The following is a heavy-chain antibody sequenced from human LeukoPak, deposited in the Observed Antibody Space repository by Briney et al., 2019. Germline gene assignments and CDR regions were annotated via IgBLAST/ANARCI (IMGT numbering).Heavy chain of an antibody. CDR2: IRKDGSLQ. V-gene: IGHV3-7*01. D-gene: IGHD2-2*01. Sequence: RASLRLSGAGSGFPCSEHWMTWVRQAPGKGLEWVANIRKDGSLQYYLDSVKGRFTISRDNAKNSVYLQMNNLRDEDTAVYYCGTYQSLGHWGQGTLVTVSP. CDR1: GFPCSEHW. J-gene: IGHJ4*02. CDR3: GTYQSLGH.